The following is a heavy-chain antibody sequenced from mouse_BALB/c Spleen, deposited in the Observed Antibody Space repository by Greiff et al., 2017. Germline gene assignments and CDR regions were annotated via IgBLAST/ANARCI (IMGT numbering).Heavy chain of an antibody. CDR3: ARNYRSYFDY. D-gene: IGHD2-14*01. J-gene: IGHJ2*01. Sequence: VHVKQTGPELVKPGASVKISCKASGYSFTDYIMLWVKQSHGKSLEWIGNINPYYGSTSYNLKFKGKATLTVDKSSSTAYMQLNSLTSEDSAVYYCARNYRSYFDYWGQGTTLTVSS. CDR2: INPYYGST. V-gene: IGHV1-39*01. CDR1: GYSFTDYI.